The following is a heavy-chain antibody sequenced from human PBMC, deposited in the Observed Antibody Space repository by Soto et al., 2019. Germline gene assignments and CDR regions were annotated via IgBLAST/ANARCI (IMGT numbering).Heavy chain of an antibody. V-gene: IGHV1-69*01. D-gene: IGHD1-26*01. J-gene: IGHJ4*02. CDR3: ARGVGAYYFDY. CDR2: IIPIFGTT. Sequence: QVQLVQSGAEVKKPGSSVKVSCKASGGTFSTYAITWVRQAPGQGLEWLGGIIPIFGTTEYARKFRGRVTLTAAESTSTVFIELSSLPSDDPAVYYCARGVGAYYFDYWGQGTLVTVSS. CDR1: GGTFSTYA.